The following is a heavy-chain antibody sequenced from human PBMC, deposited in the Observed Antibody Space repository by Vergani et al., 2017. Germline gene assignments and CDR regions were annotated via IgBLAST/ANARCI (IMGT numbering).Heavy chain of an antibody. V-gene: IGHV3-7*01. D-gene: IGHD1-26*01. CDR2: IKQDGSEK. CDR1: GFTFSSYW. J-gene: IGHJ4*02. Sequence: EVQLVESGGGLVQPGGSLRLSCAASGFTFSSYWMSWVRQAPGKGLEWVANIKQDGSEKYYVDSVKGRFTISRDNAKNSLYLQMNSLRAEDTAVYYCAREWMEMGYSGGYYYWGQGTLVTVSS. CDR3: AREWMEMGYSGGYYY.